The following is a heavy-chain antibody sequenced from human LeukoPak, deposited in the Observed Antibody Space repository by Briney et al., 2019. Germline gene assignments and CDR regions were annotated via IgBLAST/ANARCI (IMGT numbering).Heavy chain of an antibody. Sequence: PSETLSLTCTVSGGSITNYYWSWIRQPPGKGLEWIGYIHYSGSTKYKSSLKSRVTMSVDTSKNQFSLKLSSVTAADTAVYYCARDGYYYDSSGYYYFHWFDPWGQGTLVTVSS. V-gene: IGHV4-59*01. CDR1: GGSITNYY. CDR2: IHYSGST. CDR3: ARDGYYYDSSGYYYFHWFDP. J-gene: IGHJ5*02. D-gene: IGHD3-22*01.